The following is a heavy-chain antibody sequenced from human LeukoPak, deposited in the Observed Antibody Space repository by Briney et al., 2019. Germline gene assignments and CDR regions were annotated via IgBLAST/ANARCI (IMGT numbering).Heavy chain of an antibody. CDR1: GFTFDDYA. CDR2: ISWNSGSI. V-gene: IGHV3-9*01. J-gene: IGHJ4*02. D-gene: IGHD3-3*01. CDR3: AKAPNFGGPFDY. Sequence: GGSLRLSCAASGFTFDDYAMHWVRQAPGKGLEWVSGISWNSGSIGYADSVKGRFTISRDNAKNSLYLQMNSLRAEDTALYYCAKAPNFGGPFDYWGQGTLVTVSS.